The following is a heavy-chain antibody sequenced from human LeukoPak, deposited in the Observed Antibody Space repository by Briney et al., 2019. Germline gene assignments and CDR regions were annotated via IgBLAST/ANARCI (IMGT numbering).Heavy chain of an antibody. V-gene: IGHV5-51*01. CDR3: ARLLTSGSHIRAWFDP. J-gene: IGHJ5*02. CDR1: GYSFTNYW. Sequence: GESLKISCKGSGYSFTNYWIGWVRQLPGKGLEWMGIIYPGDSDTRYNPSFQGQVTLSADKSISTAYLQWSNLKASDTAMYYCARLLTSGSHIRAWFDPWGQGTLVTVSS. CDR2: IYPGDSDT. D-gene: IGHD3-16*01.